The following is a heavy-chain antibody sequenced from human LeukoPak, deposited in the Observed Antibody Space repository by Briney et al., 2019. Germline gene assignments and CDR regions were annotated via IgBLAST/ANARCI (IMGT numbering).Heavy chain of an antibody. D-gene: IGHD3-22*01. J-gene: IGHJ3*02. CDR2: IVVGSGNT. CDR3: AADRSYYYDSSGFASSI. CDR1: GFTFTSSA. V-gene: IGHV1-58*02. Sequence: SVKVSCKASGFTFTSSAMQRVRQARGQRFEWIGWIVVGSGNTNYAQKFQERVTITRDMSTSTAYMELSNLRSEDTAVYYCAADRSYYYDSSGFASSIWGQGTMVTVSS.